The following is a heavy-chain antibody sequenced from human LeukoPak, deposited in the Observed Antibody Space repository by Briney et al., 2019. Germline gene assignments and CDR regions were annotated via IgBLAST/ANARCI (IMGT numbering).Heavy chain of an antibody. D-gene: IGHD6-13*01. V-gene: IGHV4-38-2*01. CDR2: IYHSGST. CDR3: ARAPAAAGTGGDY. Sequence: SETLSLTCAVSGYSISSGYYWGWIRQPPGKGLEWIGSIYHSGSTYYNPPLKSRVTISVDTSKNQFSLKLSSVTAADTAVYCCARAPAAAGTGGDYWGQGTLVTVSS. CDR1: GYSISSGYY. J-gene: IGHJ4*02.